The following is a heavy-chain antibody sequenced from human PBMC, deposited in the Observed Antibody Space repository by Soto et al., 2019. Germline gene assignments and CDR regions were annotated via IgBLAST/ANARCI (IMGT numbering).Heavy chain of an antibody. J-gene: IGHJ3*02. D-gene: IGHD6-19*01. CDR1: GDSVFSSTAA. V-gene: IGHV6-1*01. CDR2: TYYRSKWYN. CDR3: ARDRSGSGWFNAFDI. Sequence: SGDSVFSSTAAWNWIRQSPSRGLEWLGRTYYRSKWYNDYAVSVKSRITINPDTSKHQFSLQLNSVTPEDTAVYYCARDRSGSGWFNAFDIWGHGTMVTVSS.